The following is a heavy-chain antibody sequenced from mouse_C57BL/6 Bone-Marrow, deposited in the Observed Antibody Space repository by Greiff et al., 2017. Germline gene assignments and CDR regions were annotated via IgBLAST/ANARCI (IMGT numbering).Heavy chain of an antibody. CDR1: GYAFSSYW. J-gene: IGHJ3*01. V-gene: IGHV1-80*01. D-gene: IGHD1-1*01. CDR3: ARGYYGSPFAY. CDR2: IYPGDGDT. Sequence: VKVVESGAELVKPGASVKISCKASGYAFSSYWMNWVKQRPGKGLEWIGQIYPGDGDTNYNGKFKGKATLTADKSSSTAYMQLSSLTSEDSAVYFCARGYYGSPFAYWGQGTLVTVSA.